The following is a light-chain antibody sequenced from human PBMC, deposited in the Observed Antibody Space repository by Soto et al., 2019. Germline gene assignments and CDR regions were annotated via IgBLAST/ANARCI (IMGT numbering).Light chain of an antibody. Sequence: DIQMTQSPSTLSASVGDRVTITCRASQSISSWLAWYQQKPGRAPKLLIYGASTLQSGVPARFSGSGSGTDFTLTISNLQPEDFATYYCQQLNAYPLTFGQGTRLEIK. CDR1: QSISSW. CDR2: GAS. CDR3: QQLNAYPLT. J-gene: IGKJ5*01. V-gene: IGKV1-5*01.